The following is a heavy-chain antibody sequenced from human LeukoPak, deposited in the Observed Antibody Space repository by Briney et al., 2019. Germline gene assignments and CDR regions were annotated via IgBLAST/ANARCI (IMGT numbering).Heavy chain of an antibody. V-gene: IGHV3-30*02. J-gene: IGHJ5*01. CDR3: AKDSDILSGYVFDS. CDR2: IQFDGSDK. Sequence: GGSLRLSCAASGFTFSSYVMHWVRQAPGKGLEWVALIQFDGSDKYYADSVKGRFTISRDNFKNTLSLQVNSLRLEDTAVYYCAKDSDILSGYVFDSWGQGTLVTVSS. D-gene: IGHD3-9*01. CDR1: GFTFSSYV.